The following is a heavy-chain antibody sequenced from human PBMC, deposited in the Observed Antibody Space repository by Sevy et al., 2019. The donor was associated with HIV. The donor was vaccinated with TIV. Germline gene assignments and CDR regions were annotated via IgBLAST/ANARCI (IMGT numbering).Heavy chain of an antibody. J-gene: IGHJ6*02. D-gene: IGHD3-3*01. CDR3: AKDGGFDYGMDV. CDR2: MSWDGGST. CDR1: GFTFDDYT. Sequence: GGSLRLSCSASGFTFDDYTMHWVRQAPGKGLEWVSLMSWDGGSTYYADSVKGRFTISRDNSKNSLYLQMYSLKIEDTALYYGAKDGGFDYGMDVWGQGTTVTVSS. V-gene: IGHV3-43*01.